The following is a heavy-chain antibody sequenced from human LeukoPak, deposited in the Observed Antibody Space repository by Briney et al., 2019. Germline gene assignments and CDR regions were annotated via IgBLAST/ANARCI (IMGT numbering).Heavy chain of an antibody. CDR1: GYTFTGYY. J-gene: IGHJ4*02. Sequence: ASVKVSCKASGYTFTGYYMHWVRQAPGQGLEWMGWINPNSGGTNYAQKFQGRVTMTRDTSISTAYMELSRLRSDDTAVYYCARLPGARGDYYFDYWGQGTLVTVSS. CDR3: ARLPGARGDYYFDY. CDR2: INPNSGGT. D-gene: IGHD4-17*01. V-gene: IGHV1-2*02.